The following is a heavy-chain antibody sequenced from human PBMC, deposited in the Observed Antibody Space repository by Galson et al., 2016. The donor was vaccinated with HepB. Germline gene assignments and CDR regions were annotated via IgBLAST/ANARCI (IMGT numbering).Heavy chain of an antibody. Sequence: SLRLSCAAFGFTFRSYTMNWVRQAPGRGLEWISSVSFSSTNIHYADSVKGRFTISRDNAKNSLFLQMNSLGAEDTAVYYCARLGPYHFDFWGQGTLVTVSS. D-gene: IGHD1-26*01. CDR2: VSFSSTNI. V-gene: IGHV3-48*01. CDR3: ARLGPYHFDF. CDR1: GFTFRSYT. J-gene: IGHJ4*01.